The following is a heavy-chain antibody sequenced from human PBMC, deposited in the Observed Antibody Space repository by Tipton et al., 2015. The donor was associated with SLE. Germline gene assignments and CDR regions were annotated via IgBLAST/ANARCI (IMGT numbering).Heavy chain of an antibody. J-gene: IGHJ4*02. CDR1: GGSISSTSYY. V-gene: IGHV4-39*01. CDR2: IYYSGST. D-gene: IGHD3-10*01. CDR3: VRGRGFASGDY. Sequence: TLSLTCTVSGGSISSTSYYWGWIRQPPGKGLEWIGSIYYSGSTYYNPSLKSRVTISLDTSKNQFSLKLTSVTAADTALYYCVRGRGFASGDYWGQGTLVTVSS.